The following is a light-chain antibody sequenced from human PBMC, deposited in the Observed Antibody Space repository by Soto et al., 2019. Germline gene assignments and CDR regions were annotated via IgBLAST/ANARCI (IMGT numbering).Light chain of an antibody. CDR3: QQYNNWWT. CDR1: QSVSSN. Sequence: EIVTTQSLSTLSVSPGERATLTCRASQSVSSNLAWYQQKPGQAPRLLIYGASTRATGIPARFSGSGFGTEFTLTFSSLQSEDFAVYYCQQYNNWWTLAQGTMVDVK. J-gene: IGKJ1*01. V-gene: IGKV3-15*01. CDR2: GAS.